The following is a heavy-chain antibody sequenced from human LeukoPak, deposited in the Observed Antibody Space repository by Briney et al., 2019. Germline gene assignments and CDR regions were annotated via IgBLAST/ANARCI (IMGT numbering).Heavy chain of an antibody. CDR2: IKQDGSEK. V-gene: IGHV3-7*01. J-gene: IGHJ6*03. D-gene: IGHD2-2*01. CDR3: ARDRSTSCCHYYYYYMDV. Sequence: GGSLRLSCAASGFTFSSYWMSWVRQAPGKGLEWVANIKQDGSEKYYVDSVKGRFTISRDNAKNSLYLQMNSLRAEGTAVYYCARDRSTSCCHYYYYYMDVWGKGTTVTVSS. CDR1: GFTFSSYW.